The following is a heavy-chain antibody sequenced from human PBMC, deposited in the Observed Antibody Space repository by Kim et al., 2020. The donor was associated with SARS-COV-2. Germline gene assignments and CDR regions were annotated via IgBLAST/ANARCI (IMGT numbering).Heavy chain of an antibody. CDR2: INHSGST. D-gene: IGHD6-19*01. Sequence: SETLSLTCAVYGGSFSGYYWSWIRQPPGMGLEWIGEINHSGSTNYNPSLKSRVTISVDTSKNQFSLKLSSVTAADTAVYYCARGTRQWLVRGPYYYYMDVWGNGTTVTVSS. V-gene: IGHV4-34*01. J-gene: IGHJ6*03. CDR3: ARGTRQWLVRGPYYYYMDV. CDR1: GGSFSGYY.